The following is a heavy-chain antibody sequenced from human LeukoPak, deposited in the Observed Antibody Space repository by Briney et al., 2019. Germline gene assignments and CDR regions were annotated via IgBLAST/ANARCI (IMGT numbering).Heavy chain of an antibody. CDR2: MYYSGST. CDR3: ARQGGLWLRAPFDY. Sequence: PSETLSLTCTVSGGSISTSSYYWGWIHQPPGKGLEWIGSMYYSGSTYYNPSLQSRVTISVDTSKNQFSLRLTSVTAADTAVYYCARQGGLWLRAPFDYWGQGTLVTVSS. J-gene: IGHJ4*02. D-gene: IGHD5-18*01. CDR1: GGSISTSSYY. V-gene: IGHV4-39*01.